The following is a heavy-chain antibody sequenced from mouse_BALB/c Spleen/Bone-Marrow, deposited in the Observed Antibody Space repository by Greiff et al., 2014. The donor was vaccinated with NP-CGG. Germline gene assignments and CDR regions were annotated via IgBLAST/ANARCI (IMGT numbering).Heavy chain of an antibody. CDR3: ARGDSSGYDYAMDY. Sequence: ESGPGLVKPSQSLSLTCPVTGYSITSGYYWNWIRQFPGNKLEWMGYISYDGSNNYNPSLKNRISITRDTSKNQFFLKLNSVTTEDTATYYCARGDSSGYDYAMDYWGQGTSVTVSS. CDR2: ISYDGSN. J-gene: IGHJ4*01. V-gene: IGHV3-6*02. CDR1: GYSITSGYY. D-gene: IGHD3-2*01.